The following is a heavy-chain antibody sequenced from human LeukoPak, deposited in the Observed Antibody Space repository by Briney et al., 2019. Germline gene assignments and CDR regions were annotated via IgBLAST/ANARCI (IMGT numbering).Heavy chain of an antibody. V-gene: IGHV3-48*01. J-gene: IGHJ6*02. CDR2: ISSSSSTI. CDR1: GFTFSSYS. CDR3: AGDLYYDSSGYYYGYYYYGMDV. Sequence: GGSLRLSCAASGFTFSSYSMNWVRQAPGKGLEWVSYISSSSSTIYYADSVKGRFTISRDNPKNTLYLQMNSLRAEDTAVYYCAGDLYYDSSGYYYGYYYYGMDVWGQGTTVTVSS. D-gene: IGHD3-22*01.